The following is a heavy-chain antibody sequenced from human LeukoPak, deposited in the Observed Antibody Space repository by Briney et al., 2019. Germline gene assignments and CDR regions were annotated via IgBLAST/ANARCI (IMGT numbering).Heavy chain of an antibody. J-gene: IGHJ4*02. D-gene: IGHD1-1*01. V-gene: IGHV1-8*01. CDR3: ARRGELERRRSWDY. CDR2: MNPNSGNT. CDR1: GYTFTSYD. Sequence: GASVKVSCKASGYTFTSYDINWVRQATGQGLEWMGWMNPNSGNTGYAQKFQGRVTMTRNTSISTAYMELSSLRSEDTAVYYCARRGELERRRSWDYWGQGTLVTVSS.